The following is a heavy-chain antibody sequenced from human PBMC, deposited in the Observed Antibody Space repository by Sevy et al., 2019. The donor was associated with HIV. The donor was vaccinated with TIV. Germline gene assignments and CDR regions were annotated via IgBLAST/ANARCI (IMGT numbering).Heavy chain of an antibody. J-gene: IGHJ6*03. Sequence: ASVKVSCKASGYTFTSYGISWVRQAPGQGLEWMGWISAYNGNTNYAQKLQGRVTMTTDTSTGTAYMELRSLRSDDTAVYYCARDKLNSFYDFWSGNYMDVWGKGTTVTVSS. D-gene: IGHD3-3*01. CDR1: GYTFTSYG. V-gene: IGHV1-18*04. CDR2: ISAYNGNT. CDR3: ARDKLNSFYDFWSGNYMDV.